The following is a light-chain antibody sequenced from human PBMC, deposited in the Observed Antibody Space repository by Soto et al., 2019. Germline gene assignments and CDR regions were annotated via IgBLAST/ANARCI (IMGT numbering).Light chain of an antibody. CDR1: QSVSVN. CDR3: QPYNDWPFT. CDR2: GVS. Sequence: EIVMTQSPGTLSVSPGERATLSCRASQSVSVNLAWYQQKPGQAPRLLIYGVSTRATGIPARFSGSESGTEFTLTISSLQSEDFAVYYCQPYNDWPFTFGAGTKVDIK. V-gene: IGKV3-15*01. J-gene: IGKJ3*01.